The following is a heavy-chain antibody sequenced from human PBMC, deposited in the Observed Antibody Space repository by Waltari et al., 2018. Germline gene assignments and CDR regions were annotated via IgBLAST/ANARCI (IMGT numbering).Heavy chain of an antibody. Sequence: QVQLQESGPGLVKPSETLSLTCTVSGGSISSHYWSWIRQPPGKGLEWIGYIYYSGSTNHNPSLKSRVTISVDTSKNQFSLKLSSVTAADTAVYYCARSYGRYGNFDYWGQGTLVTVSS. CDR2: IYYSGST. CDR1: GGSISSHY. CDR3: ARSYGRYGNFDY. D-gene: IGHD5-18*01. V-gene: IGHV4-59*11. J-gene: IGHJ4*02.